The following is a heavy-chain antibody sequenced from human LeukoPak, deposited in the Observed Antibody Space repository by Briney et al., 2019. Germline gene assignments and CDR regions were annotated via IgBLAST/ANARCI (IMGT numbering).Heavy chain of an antibody. Sequence: GGSLRLSCAASGFTFSSYAMSWVRQAPGKGLEWVSAISGSGGSTYYADSVKGRFTISRDNSKNTLYLQMNSLRAEDTAVYYCAKGEFGYCSSTSCSNWFDPWGQGTLVTVSS. D-gene: IGHD2-2*01. CDR1: GFTFSSYA. J-gene: IGHJ5*02. CDR3: AKGEFGYCSSTSCSNWFDP. V-gene: IGHV3-23*01. CDR2: ISGSGGST.